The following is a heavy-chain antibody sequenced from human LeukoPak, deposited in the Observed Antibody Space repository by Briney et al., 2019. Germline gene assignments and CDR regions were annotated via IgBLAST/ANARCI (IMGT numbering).Heavy chain of an antibody. D-gene: IGHD6-13*01. CDR3: AREVAKKHSSTRGGFDP. J-gene: IGHJ5*02. Sequence: ASVKVSCKASGYTFTGYYLHWVRQAHGQGLEWMGWINPNSGGTNYAQKFQGRVTMTRDTSISTTYMELSRLRSDDTAVYYCAREVAKKHSSTRGGFDPWGQGTQVTVSS. CDR1: GYTFTGYY. V-gene: IGHV1-2*02. CDR2: INPNSGGT.